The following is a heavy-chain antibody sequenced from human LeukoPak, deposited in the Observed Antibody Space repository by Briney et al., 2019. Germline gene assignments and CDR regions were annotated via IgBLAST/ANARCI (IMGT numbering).Heavy chain of an antibody. CDR2: INPNSGGT. Sequence: ASVKLSCTASGYTFTGYYMHWVRQAPGQGLEWMGWINPNSGGTNYAQKVQGRVTITRDTSNSTAYMQLSRLRSDDTAVYYCGRETSGYCSRTSCYQPDYWGQGTLVSVSS. D-gene: IGHD2-2*01. V-gene: IGHV1-2*02. J-gene: IGHJ4*02. CDR3: GRETSGYCSRTSCYQPDY. CDR1: GYTFTGYY.